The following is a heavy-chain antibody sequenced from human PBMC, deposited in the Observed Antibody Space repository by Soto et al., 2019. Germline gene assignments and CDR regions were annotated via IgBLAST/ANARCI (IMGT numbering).Heavy chain of an antibody. CDR3: ARVGPWVPYYYDSSPYTFENWFDP. CDR2: IYHGGIT. CDR1: GYSISSGYY. D-gene: IGHD3-22*01. Sequence: KPSQTLSVTCAVSGYSISSGYYWGWLRQPPGKGLEWIVSIYHGGITYYNPSLNSRVTLSIDMTNNHVSLILNSVTAADTAVYYCARVGPWVPYYYDSSPYTFENWFDPWGQGTLVTVSS. J-gene: IGHJ5*02. V-gene: IGHV4-38-2*01.